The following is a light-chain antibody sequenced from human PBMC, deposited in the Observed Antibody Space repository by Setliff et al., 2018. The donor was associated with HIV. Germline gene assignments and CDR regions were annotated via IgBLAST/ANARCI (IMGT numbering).Light chain of an antibody. Sequence: QSVLTQPRSVSGSPGQSVTISCTGTSNDVGPYNYVSWYQQHPGKAPKLLIFDVTTRPSGVPDRFSGSKSGNTASLTISGLQAEDEADYYCCSYAGAYSFGVFGTGTKGTVL. V-gene: IGLV2-11*01. CDR2: DVT. CDR1: SNDVGPYNY. CDR3: CSYAGAYSFGV. J-gene: IGLJ1*01.